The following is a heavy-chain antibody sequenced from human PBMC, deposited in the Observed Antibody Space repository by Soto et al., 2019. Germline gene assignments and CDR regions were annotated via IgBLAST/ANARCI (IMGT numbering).Heavy chain of an antibody. V-gene: IGHV1-69*13. J-gene: IGHJ6*02. D-gene: IGHD2-15*01. CDR1: GGTFSSYA. CDR2: IIPIFGTA. CDR3: ARNPVRAKDFGAHYYYYYGMDV. Sequence: SVKVSCKASGGTFSSYAISWVRQAPGQGLEWMGGIIPIFGTANYAQKFQGRVTITADESTSTAYMELSSLRSEDTAVYYCARNPVRAKDFGAHYYYYYGMDVWGQGTTVTVSS.